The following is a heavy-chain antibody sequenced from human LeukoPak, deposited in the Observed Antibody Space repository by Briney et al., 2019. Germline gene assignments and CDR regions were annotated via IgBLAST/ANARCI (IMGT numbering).Heavy chain of an antibody. D-gene: IGHD2-15*01. V-gene: IGHV1-69*05. CDR2: IIPIFGTA. CDR1: GGTFSSYA. Sequence: SVKVSCKASGGTFSSYAISWVRQAPGQGLEWMGRIIPIFGTANYAQRFQGRVTITTDESTSTAYMELSSLRSEDTAVYYCARDVDWYFDLWGRGTLVTVSS. CDR3: ARDVDWYFDL. J-gene: IGHJ2*01.